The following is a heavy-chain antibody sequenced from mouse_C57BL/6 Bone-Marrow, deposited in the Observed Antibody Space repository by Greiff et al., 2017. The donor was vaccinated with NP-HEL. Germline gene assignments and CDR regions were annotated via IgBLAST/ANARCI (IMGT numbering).Heavy chain of an antibody. CDR1: GYAFSSYW. CDR3: ATIYYGNYEDY. J-gene: IGHJ2*01. V-gene: IGHV1-80*01. CDR2: IYPGDGDT. Sequence: QVQLQQSGAELVKPGASVKISCKASGYAFSSYWMNWVKQRPGKGLEWIGQIYPGDGDTNYNGKFKGKATLTADKSSSTAYMQLSSLTSEDSAVYFCATIYYGNYEDYWGQGTTLTVSS. D-gene: IGHD2-1*01.